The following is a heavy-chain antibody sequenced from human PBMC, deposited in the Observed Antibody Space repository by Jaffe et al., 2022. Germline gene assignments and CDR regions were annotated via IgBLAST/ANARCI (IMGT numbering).Heavy chain of an antibody. V-gene: IGHV3-23*01. CDR1: GFTFSSYA. CDR3: ASNVYGDVYEYYFDY. J-gene: IGHJ4*02. CDR2: ISGSGGST. Sequence: EVQLLESGGGLVQPGGSLRLSCAASGFTFSSYAMSWVRQAPGKGLEWVSAISGSGGSTYYADSVKGRFTISRDNSKNTLYLQMNSLRAEDTAVYYCASNVYGDVYEYYFDYWGQGTLVTVSS. D-gene: IGHD4-17*01.